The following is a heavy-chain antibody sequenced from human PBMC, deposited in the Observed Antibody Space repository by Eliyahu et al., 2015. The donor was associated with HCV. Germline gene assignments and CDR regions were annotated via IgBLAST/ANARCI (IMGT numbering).Heavy chain of an antibody. J-gene: IGHJ3*02. Sequence: QVQLVQSGAEVKKPGASVKVSCKASGYTFTGYYMHWVRXAPGQGLEWMGWINPNSGGTNYAQKFQGRVTMTRDTSISTAYMELSRLRSDDTAVYYCARVKDYYDSSGYYYVELGVRAFDIWGQGTMVTVSS. D-gene: IGHD3-22*01. CDR1: GYTFTGYY. CDR3: ARVKDYYDSSGYYYVELGVRAFDI. V-gene: IGHV1-2*02. CDR2: INPNSGGT.